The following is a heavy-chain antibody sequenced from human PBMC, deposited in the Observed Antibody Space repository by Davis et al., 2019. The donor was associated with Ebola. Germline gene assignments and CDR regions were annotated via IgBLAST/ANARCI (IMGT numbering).Heavy chain of an antibody. CDR3: ARDSGSIRSCWYMGNWFDP. V-gene: IGHV1-18*01. Sequence: AASVKVSCKASGYTFTSYGISWVRQAPGQGLEWMGWISAYNGNTNYAQKLQGRVTMTTDTSTSTAYMELRSLRSDDTAVYYCARDSGSIRSCWYMGNWFDPWGQGTLVTVSS. CDR1: GYTFTSYG. CDR2: ISAYNGNT. D-gene: IGHD6-19*01. J-gene: IGHJ5*02.